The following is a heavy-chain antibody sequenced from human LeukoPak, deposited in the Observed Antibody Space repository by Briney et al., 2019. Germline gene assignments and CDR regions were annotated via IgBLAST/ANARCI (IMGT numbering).Heavy chain of an antibody. CDR1: GGSISSHY. Sequence: SETLSLTCTVSGGSISSHYWSWIRQPPGKGLEWIGYIYYSGSTNYNPSLKSRVTISVDTSKNQFSLKLSSVTAADTAVYYCARRVAGTYYFDYWGQGTLVTVSS. CDR3: ARRVAGTYYFDY. J-gene: IGHJ4*02. V-gene: IGHV4-59*08. D-gene: IGHD6-19*01. CDR2: IYYSGST.